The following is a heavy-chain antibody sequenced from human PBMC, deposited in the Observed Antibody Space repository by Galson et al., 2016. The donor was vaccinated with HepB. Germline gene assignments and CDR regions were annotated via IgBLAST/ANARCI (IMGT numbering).Heavy chain of an antibody. CDR1: GFTFNTYA. Sequence: SLRLSCAASGFTFNTYAMSWVRQFPGKGLEWVSGISGSGVSKHYADSVTGRFTISRDNSKNTMCLQKNSLRVEDTAIYYCAKADSLPYFDYEGDVFDVWGQGTLVTVSS. V-gene: IGHV3-23*01. CDR2: ISGSGVSK. J-gene: IGHJ3*01. CDR3: AKADSLPYFDYEGDVFDV. D-gene: IGHD3-9*01.